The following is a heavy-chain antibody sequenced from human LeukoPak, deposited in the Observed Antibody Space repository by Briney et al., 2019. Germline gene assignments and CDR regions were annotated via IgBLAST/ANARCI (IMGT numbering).Heavy chain of an antibody. J-gene: IGHJ4*02. CDR3: ARDFSKGNGVGIY. CDR1: DGSISSSRYY. D-gene: IGHD2-8*01. Sequence: SETLSLTCTVSDGSISSSRYYWVWIRQPPGKGLEYIGSIYYSGNMYYNPSLKSRVTISVDTSKNQFSLKLSSVTAADTAVYYCARDFSKGNGVGIYWGQGTLVTVSS. V-gene: IGHV4-39*07. CDR2: IYYSGNM.